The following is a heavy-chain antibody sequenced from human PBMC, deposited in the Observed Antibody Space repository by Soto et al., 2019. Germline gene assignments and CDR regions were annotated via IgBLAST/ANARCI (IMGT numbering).Heavy chain of an antibody. CDR1: GSTFSSYG. Sequence: PGGSLRLSCAASGSTFSSYGMHWVRQAPGKGLEWVAVIWSDGGKQYYADSVKGRFSISRDNSKNTLYLQMNSLRVEDTAVYYCATDTGSMAFDNWGQGTLVTVSS. D-gene: IGHD3-10*01. CDR3: ATDTGSMAFDN. J-gene: IGHJ4*02. V-gene: IGHV3-33*01. CDR2: IWSDGGKQ.